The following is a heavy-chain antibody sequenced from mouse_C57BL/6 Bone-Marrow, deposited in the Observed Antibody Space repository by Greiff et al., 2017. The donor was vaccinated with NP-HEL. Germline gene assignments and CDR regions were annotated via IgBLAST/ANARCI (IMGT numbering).Heavy chain of an antibody. V-gene: IGHV5-12*01. Sequence: EVHLVESGGGLVQPGGSLKLSCAASGFTFSDYYMYWVRQTPEKRLEWVAYISNGGGSTYYPDTVKGRFTISRDNAKNTLYLQMSRLKSEDTAMYYCARHDYSNRRAMDYWGQGTSVTVSS. CDR2: ISNGGGST. J-gene: IGHJ4*01. CDR3: ARHDYSNRRAMDY. D-gene: IGHD2-5*01. CDR1: GFTFSDYY.